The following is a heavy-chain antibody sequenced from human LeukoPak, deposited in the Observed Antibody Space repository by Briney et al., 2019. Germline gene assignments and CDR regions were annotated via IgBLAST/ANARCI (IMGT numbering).Heavy chain of an antibody. CDR1: GGSISSYY. CDR2: IYYSGST. V-gene: IGHV4-59*12. Sequence: PSETLSLTCTVSGGSISSYYWSWIRQPPGKGLEWIGYIYYSGSTYYNPSLKSRVTISVDRSKNQFSLKLSSVTAADTAVYYCARGITVTKLDYWGQGTLVTVSS. D-gene: IGHD4-17*01. J-gene: IGHJ4*02. CDR3: ARGITVTKLDY.